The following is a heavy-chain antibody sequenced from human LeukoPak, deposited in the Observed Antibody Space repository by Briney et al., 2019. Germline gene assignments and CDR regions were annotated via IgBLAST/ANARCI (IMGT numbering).Heavy chain of an antibody. CDR1: GFIFSSYD. D-gene: IGHD6-25*01. Sequence: GGSLRLSCAASGFIFSSYDMHWVRQATGKRLEWVSGIDTAGDTYYPGSVKGRLTITRENAKNSLYLQMNSLRAGDTAVYYCARVITVRSGGYDAFDMWGQGKMVTVSS. CDR3: ARVITVRSGGYDAFDM. V-gene: IGHV3-13*01. CDR2: IDTAGDT. J-gene: IGHJ3*02.